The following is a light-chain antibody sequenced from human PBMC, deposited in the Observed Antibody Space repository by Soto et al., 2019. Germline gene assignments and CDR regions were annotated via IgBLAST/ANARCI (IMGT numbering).Light chain of an antibody. CDR3: TSWDDNLSVHV. CDR2: SYN. V-gene: IGLV1-44*01. J-gene: IGLJ2*01. CDR1: SSNIGRNS. Sequence: QSVLTQPPSASGTPGQRVTISCSGSSSNIGRNSVNWYQHLPGTAPKLLIYSYNQRPSGVPDRFSGSRSDTSASLSISGLQSEDEAEYYCTSWDDNLSVHVFGGGTKVTVL.